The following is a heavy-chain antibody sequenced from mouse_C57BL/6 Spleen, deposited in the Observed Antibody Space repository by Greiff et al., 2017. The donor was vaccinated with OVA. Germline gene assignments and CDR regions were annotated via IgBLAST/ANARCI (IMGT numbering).Heavy chain of an antibody. CDR3: TRWGDGSYYY. D-gene: IGHD2-3*01. Sequence: QVQLQQSGAELVRPGASVTLSCKASGYTFTDYEMHWVKQTPVHGLEWIGAIDPETGGTAYNQKFKGKAILTADKSSSTAYMELRSLTSEDSAVYYCTRWGDGSYYYWGQGTTLTVSS. V-gene: IGHV1-15*01. J-gene: IGHJ2*01. CDR2: IDPETGGT. CDR1: GYTFTDYE.